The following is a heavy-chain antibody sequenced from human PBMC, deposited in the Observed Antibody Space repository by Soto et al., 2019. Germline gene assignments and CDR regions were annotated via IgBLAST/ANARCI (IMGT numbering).Heavy chain of an antibody. CDR2: SSGSGSGGST. Sequence: GGSLRLSCAASGFTFTNYAMTWVRQAPGKGLEWVSISSGSGSGGSTNYADSVKGRFTISRDNSKNTLYLQMNSLRVEDTAVYYCAKDRDDYRNYVFDYWGQGTLVTVSS. CDR1: GFTFTNYA. J-gene: IGHJ4*02. V-gene: IGHV3-23*01. D-gene: IGHD4-4*01. CDR3: AKDRDDYRNYVFDY.